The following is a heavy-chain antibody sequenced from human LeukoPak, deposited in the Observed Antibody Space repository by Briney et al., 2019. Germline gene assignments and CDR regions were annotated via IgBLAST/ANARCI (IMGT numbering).Heavy chain of an antibody. D-gene: IGHD4-17*01. CDR1: GGSISIYY. Sequence: KSSETLSLTCTVSGGSISIYYWSWIRQPPGKGLEWIGYIHYSGNTNYNPSLKSRVTISVDTSKNQFSLKLSSVTAADTAVYYCARGNTVWRPWGQGTLVTVSS. CDR3: ARGNTVWRP. V-gene: IGHV4-59*01. J-gene: IGHJ5*02. CDR2: IHYSGNT.